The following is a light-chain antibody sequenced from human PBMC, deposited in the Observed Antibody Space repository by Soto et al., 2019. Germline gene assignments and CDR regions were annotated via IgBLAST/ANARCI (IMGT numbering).Light chain of an antibody. V-gene: IGLV3-21*02. CDR1: NIGSKS. CDR3: QVWDSSSDHVV. Sequence: SYELTQPPSVSVAPGQTARITCGGNNIGSKSVHWYQQKPGQAPVLVVYDDSDRPSWIPERFSGSNSGNTATLTISRVEAGDEADYYCQVWDSSSDHVVFGGGTKATVL. J-gene: IGLJ2*01. CDR2: DDS.